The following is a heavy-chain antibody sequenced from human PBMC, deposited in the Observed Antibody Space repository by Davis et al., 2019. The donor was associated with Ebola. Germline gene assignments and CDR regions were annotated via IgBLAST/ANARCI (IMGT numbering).Heavy chain of an antibody. J-gene: IGHJ3*02. CDR3: AKDLGTSGVFDI. V-gene: IGHV3-23*01. Sequence: GGSLRLSCAASGFIFSSYAMSWVRQAPGKGLEWVSGISASSGSTFYADSVNGRFTISRDNSKNTLYLQMNTLRVEDTAVYYCAKDLGTSGVFDIWGQGTVVTVSS. CDR2: ISASSGST. CDR1: GFIFSSYA. D-gene: IGHD2-8*01.